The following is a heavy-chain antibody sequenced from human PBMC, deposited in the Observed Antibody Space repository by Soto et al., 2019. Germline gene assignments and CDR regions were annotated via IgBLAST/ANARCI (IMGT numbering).Heavy chain of an antibody. D-gene: IGHD5-18*01. CDR1: GGSISSYY. V-gene: IGHV4-59*01. CDR3: ASGYSYGLGTNWFDP. Sequence: SETLCLTCTVSGGSISSYYWRWIRQPPGKGLEWIGYIYYSGSTTYNPSLKSRVTISVDTSKNQCSLKLSSVTAADTAVYYCASGYSYGLGTNWFDPWGQGTLVTVSS. J-gene: IGHJ5*02. CDR2: IYYSGST.